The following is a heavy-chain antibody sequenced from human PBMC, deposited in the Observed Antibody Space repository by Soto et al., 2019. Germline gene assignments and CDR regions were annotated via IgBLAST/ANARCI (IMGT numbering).Heavy chain of an antibody. J-gene: IGHJ4*02. CDR2: INPSGGST. Sequence: QVQLVQSGAEVKKPGASVKVSCKASGYTFTSYYMHWVRQAPGQGLEWMGIINPSGGSTSYAQKFHGRVTMTRYTSTSTVYMELSSLRSEDTAVYYCATDLSYGYNWNSGRQLNFDYWCQGTLVTVAS. CDR3: ATDLSYGYNWNSGRQLNFDY. V-gene: IGHV1-46*03. D-gene: IGHD1-7*01. CDR1: GYTFTSYY.